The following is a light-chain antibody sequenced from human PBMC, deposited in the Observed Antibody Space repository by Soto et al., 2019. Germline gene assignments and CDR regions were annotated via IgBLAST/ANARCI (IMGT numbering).Light chain of an antibody. J-gene: IGLJ1*01. CDR3: SSYASSSTLYV. Sequence: QSALTQPASVSGSPGQSITISCTGTRSDVGGYNYVSWYQQHPGKAPKLMIYHVSNRPSGVSNRFSGSKSGNTASLTISGLQAEDEADYYCSSYASSSTLYVFGAGTKVTVL. V-gene: IGLV2-14*03. CDR1: RSDVGGYNY. CDR2: HVS.